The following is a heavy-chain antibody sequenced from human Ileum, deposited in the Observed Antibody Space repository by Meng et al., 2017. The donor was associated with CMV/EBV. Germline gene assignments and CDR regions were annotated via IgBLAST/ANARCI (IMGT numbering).Heavy chain of an antibody. CDR2: ISYDGSNK. D-gene: IGHD6-19*01. V-gene: IGHV3-30-3*01. CDR3: ARIAVAGPFDS. CDR1: GFTFSSYA. J-gene: IGHJ4*02. Sequence: GGSLRLSCAASGFTFSSYAMHWVRQAPGKGLEWVAVISYDGSNKYYADSVKGRFTISRDNSKNTLYLQMNSLRAEDTAVYYCARIAVAGPFDSWGQGTTVTVSS.